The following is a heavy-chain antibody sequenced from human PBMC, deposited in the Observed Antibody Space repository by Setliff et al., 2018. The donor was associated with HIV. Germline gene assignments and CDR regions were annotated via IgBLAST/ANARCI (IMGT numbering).Heavy chain of an antibody. V-gene: IGHV4-4*02. D-gene: IGHD4-17*01. J-gene: IGHJ6*03. CDR3: ATPVTSRGYYYMDV. Sequence: TLSLTCGVSGGSITSSNWWNWVRQSAGKGLEWIGYIYYSGSTQYNPSLKSRVTISEDTSKNQFSLKVSSVTAADTAVYYCATPVTSRGYYYMDVWGKGTTVTVSS. CDR1: GGSITSSNW. CDR2: IYYSGST.